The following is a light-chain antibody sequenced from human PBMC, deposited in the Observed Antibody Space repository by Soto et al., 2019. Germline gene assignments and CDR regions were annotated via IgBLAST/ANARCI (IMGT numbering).Light chain of an antibody. J-gene: IGKJ1*01. CDR3: QQYYTTPRT. V-gene: IGKV4-1*01. Sequence: DIVMTQSPDSLAVSLGERATINCKSSQSVLYTSNNKNYLAWYQQKPGHPPKVLIYWASTRESGVPDRLSGSGSGTDFSLSISSLQAEDVAVYFCQQYYTTPRTFGQGTKVEIK. CDR1: QSVLYTSNNKNY. CDR2: WAS.